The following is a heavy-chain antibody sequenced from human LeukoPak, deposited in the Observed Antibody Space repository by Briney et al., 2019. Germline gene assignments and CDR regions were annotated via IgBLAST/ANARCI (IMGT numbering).Heavy chain of an antibody. CDR3: TRGPYVPFPNWYFEL. Sequence: ASVKVSFKASEYTFTGYYMHWVRQPPGQGLEWMGWINLNSGGTYYAPKFQGRVNMTRDTSISTAYMELSRLRSDDTAVYYCTRGPYVPFPNWYFELWGRGALVTVSP. J-gene: IGHJ2*01. CDR1: EYTFTGYY. CDR2: INLNSGGT. V-gene: IGHV1-2*02. D-gene: IGHD2-8*01.